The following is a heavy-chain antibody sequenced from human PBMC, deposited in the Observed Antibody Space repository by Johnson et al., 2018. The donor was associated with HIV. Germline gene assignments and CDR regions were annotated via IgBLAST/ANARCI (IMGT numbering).Heavy chain of an antibody. V-gene: IGHV3-30*03. CDR3: ARVRRSGWYDNDAFDI. Sequence: QVQLVESGGGVVQPGRSLRLSCAASGFTFGSYGMHWVRQAPGKGLEWVAVISYDGSNKYSADSVKGRFTISRDDYKNTLYLQMNSLIPEDTAVYYCARVRRSGWYDNDAFDIWGQGTMVTVSS. D-gene: IGHD6-19*01. CDR2: ISYDGSNK. J-gene: IGHJ3*02. CDR1: GFTFGSYG.